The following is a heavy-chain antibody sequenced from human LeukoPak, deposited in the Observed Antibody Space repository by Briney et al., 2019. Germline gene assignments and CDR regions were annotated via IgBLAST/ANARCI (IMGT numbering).Heavy chain of an antibody. CDR2: ISAYNGNT. CDR1: GYTSSTYG. V-gene: IGHV1-18*01. Sequence: ASLKVSCKPPGYTSSTYGISWVRPAPGQGLEWVAWISAYNGNTNYAQKCQGRVNKTTDTSTSTAYMELKSLRSGDTAVYYCARDPRQTYSSGWYYFGYWGQGTLVTVSS. D-gene: IGHD6-19*01. CDR3: ARDPRQTYSSGWYYFGY. J-gene: IGHJ4*02.